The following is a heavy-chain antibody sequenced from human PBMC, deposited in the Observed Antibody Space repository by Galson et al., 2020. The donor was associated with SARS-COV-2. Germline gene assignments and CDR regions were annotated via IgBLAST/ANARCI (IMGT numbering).Heavy chain of an antibody. J-gene: IGHJ4*02. CDR3: ARDRGNYFDY. D-gene: IGHD3-10*01. CDR2: ISSGSNYM. Sequence: GGSLRLSCTASGFTFSTYSMNWVRQAPGKGLEWASSISSGSNYMYYIDSVKGRFTISRDNAKNSLYLQMDSLRTEDTAVYYCARDRGNYFDYWGQGTLVTVSS. V-gene: IGHV3-21*01. CDR1: GFTFSTYS.